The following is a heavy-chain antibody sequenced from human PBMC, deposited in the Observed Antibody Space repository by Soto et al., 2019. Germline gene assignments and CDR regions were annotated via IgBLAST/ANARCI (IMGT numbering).Heavy chain of an antibody. V-gene: IGHV3-23*01. CDR2: ISGNSGFT. D-gene: IGHD1-26*01. CDR3: AKVGSFYVPRSPFDP. CDR1: GFTFSNYA. Sequence: GGSLRLSCAASGFTFSNYAMNWVRQAPGKGLEWVSGISGNSGFTYYTDSVKGRFTISRDNSKNTLFLQMNALRDEDTAIYYCAKVGSFYVPRSPFDPWGRGIVVTRLL. J-gene: IGHJ5*02.